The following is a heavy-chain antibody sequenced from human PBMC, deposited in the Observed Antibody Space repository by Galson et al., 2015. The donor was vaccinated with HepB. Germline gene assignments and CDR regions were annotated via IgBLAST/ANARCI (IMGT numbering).Heavy chain of an antibody. Sequence: CAISGDSVSSNSAAWNWIRQSPSRGLEWLGRTYYRSKWYNEYAVSVKSRIDINPDTSKNQFSLRLDSVTPEDTAIYYCATRYYDSWGQGTLVTVSS. CDR3: ATRYYDS. J-gene: IGHJ4*02. CDR2: TYYRSKWYN. V-gene: IGHV6-1*01. CDR1: GDSVSSNSAA.